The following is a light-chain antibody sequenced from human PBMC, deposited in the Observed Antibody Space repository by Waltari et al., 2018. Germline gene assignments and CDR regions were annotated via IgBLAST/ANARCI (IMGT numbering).Light chain of an antibody. CDR3: AAWDDSLHGHWV. V-gene: IGLV1-44*01. Sequence: QSVLTQPPSASGTPGQRVTISCSGSASNIGGNVVNWYQQLPGKAPKLLIYRSDHRPSGVPDRFSGSKSGTSASLASSGLLSDDEADYYCAAWDDSLHGHWVFGGGTKVTVL. J-gene: IGLJ3*02. CDR1: ASNIGGNV. CDR2: RSD.